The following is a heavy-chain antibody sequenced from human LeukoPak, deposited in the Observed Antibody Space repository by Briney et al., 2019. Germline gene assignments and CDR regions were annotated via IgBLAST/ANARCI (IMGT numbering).Heavy chain of an antibody. J-gene: IGHJ4*02. D-gene: IGHD6-13*01. Sequence: VASVKVSCKATGYTFTGYYLHWGRQAPGQGLEWMGIINPSGGSTSYAQKFQGRVTMTRDTSTSTVYMELSSLRSEDTAVYYCAREKAAAGTWCFDYLGQAGMLTLSS. CDR1: GYTFTGYY. V-gene: IGHV1-46*01. CDR3: AREKAAAGTWCFDY. CDR2: INPSGGST.